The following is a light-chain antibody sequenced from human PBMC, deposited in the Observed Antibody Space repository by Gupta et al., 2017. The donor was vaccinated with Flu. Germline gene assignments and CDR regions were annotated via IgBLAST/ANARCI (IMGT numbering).Light chain of an antibody. CDR2: RNN. J-gene: IGLJ3*02. V-gene: IGLV10-54*04. CDR1: SNNVGNQG. Sequence: QAGLTQPPSVSKGLRQTATLTCTGNSNNVGNQGVTWLQQHQGHPPRLLSYRNNNRPSTTSERFSAYRSGNTASLTITGLQPEDEADYYCSAWDISLNVWVFGGGTKLTVL. CDR3: SAWDISLNVWV.